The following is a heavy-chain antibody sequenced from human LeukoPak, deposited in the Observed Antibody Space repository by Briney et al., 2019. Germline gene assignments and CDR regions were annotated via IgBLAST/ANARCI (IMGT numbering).Heavy chain of an antibody. D-gene: IGHD3-22*01. CDR3: PRDKRVDYYDSSGYDD. CDR2: IYYSGST. V-gene: IGHV4-31*03. J-gene: IGHJ4*02. CDR1: GGSISSGGYY. Sequence: SETLSLTCTVSGGSISSGGYYWSWIRQHPGKGLEWIGYIYYSGSTYYNPSLKSRVTISVDTSKNQFSLKLSSVTAADTAVYYCPRDKRVDYYDSSGYDDWGQGTLVTVSS.